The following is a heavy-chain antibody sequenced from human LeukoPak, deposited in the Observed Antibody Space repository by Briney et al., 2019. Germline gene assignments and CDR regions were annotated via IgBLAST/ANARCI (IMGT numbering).Heavy chain of an antibody. CDR3: AREPRYWSSTSCYKPYDY. CDR1: GYTFTGYY. V-gene: IGHV1-2*02. CDR2: INPNIGGT. Sequence: GASVKVSCKASGYTFTGYYMHWVRQAPGQGLEWMGWINPNIGGTNYAQTFQGRVTMTRDTSISTAYMELSRLRSDDTAVYYCAREPRYWSSTSCYKPYDYWGQGTLVTVSS. D-gene: IGHD2-2*02. J-gene: IGHJ4*02.